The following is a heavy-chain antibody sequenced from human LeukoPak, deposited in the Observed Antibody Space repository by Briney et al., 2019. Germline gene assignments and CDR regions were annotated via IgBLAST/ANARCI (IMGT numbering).Heavy chain of an antibody. CDR1: GFTFSSYS. V-gene: IGHV3-21*01. D-gene: IGHD2-2*01. J-gene: IGHJ5*02. CDR3: ARDPSVVPAAVNWFDP. CDR2: ISSTGTYI. Sequence: GGSLRLSCAASGFTFSSYSMNWVRQAPGKGLDWVSSISSTGTYIYYADSVKGRFTISRGNAKNSLYLQMNSLRAEDTAVYYCARDPSVVPAAVNWFDPWGQGTLVTVSS.